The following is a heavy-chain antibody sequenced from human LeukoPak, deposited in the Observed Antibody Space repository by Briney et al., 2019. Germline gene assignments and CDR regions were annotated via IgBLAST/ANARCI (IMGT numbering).Heavy chain of an antibody. CDR1: GGTFSSYA. CDR2: IIPIFGTA. CDR3: ASGYYDSSGYYYVRYYYYMDV. Sequence: SVKVSCKASGGTFSSYAISWVRQAPGQGLEWMGGIIPIFGTANYAQKFQGRVTITADESTSTAYMELSSLRSEDTAVYYCASGYYDSSGYYYVRYYYYMDVWGKGTTVTISS. J-gene: IGHJ6*03. V-gene: IGHV1-69*13. D-gene: IGHD3-22*01.